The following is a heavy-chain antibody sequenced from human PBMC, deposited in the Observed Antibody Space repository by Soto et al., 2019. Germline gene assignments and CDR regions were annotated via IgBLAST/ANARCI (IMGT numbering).Heavy chain of an antibody. CDR2: ISYDGSNK. D-gene: IGHD3-10*01. J-gene: IGHJ3*02. Sequence: QVQLVESGGGVVQPGRSLRLSCAASGFTFSSYAMHWVRQAPGKGLEWVAVISYDGSNKYYADSVKGRFTISRDNSKNTXXLQMNSLRAEDTAVYYCARGGYYYGSGSLHDAFDIWGQGTMVTVSS. CDR3: ARGGYYYGSGSLHDAFDI. CDR1: GFTFSSYA. V-gene: IGHV3-30-3*01.